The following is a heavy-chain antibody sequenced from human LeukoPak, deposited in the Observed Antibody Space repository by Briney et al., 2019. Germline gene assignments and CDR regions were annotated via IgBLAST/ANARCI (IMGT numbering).Heavy chain of an antibody. CDR3: ATARNFRFEY. CDR1: GLTFRTTW. CDR2: MNGEGTTI. Sequence: GGSLRLSGATSGLTFRTTWMHWVHQAPGKGLMWVSRMNGEGTTIDYADSVKGRFTISRDYAKNTLFLQMNNLRTEDTALYFCATARNFRFEYWGQGSLVIVSA. V-gene: IGHV3-74*01. D-gene: IGHD1-7*01. J-gene: IGHJ4*02.